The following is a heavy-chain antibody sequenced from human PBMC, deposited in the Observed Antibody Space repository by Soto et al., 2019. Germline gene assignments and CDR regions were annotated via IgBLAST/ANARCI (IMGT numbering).Heavy chain of an antibody. D-gene: IGHD2-15*01. CDR2: ISYDGGDQ. CDR3: AKSTYCNGGSCFPQY. CDR1: TFTFSDFG. Sequence: QVQVEEFGGGVVQPGRSLRLSCAGPTFTFSDFGFPWSPRAPGKGLEWVEMISYDGGDQYYGDSVQGRFTIYRDDSKNTVYLQMNSLRAEDTAMYYCAKSTYCNGGSCFPQYWGPGTLVTVSS. V-gene: IGHV3-30*18. J-gene: IGHJ4*02.